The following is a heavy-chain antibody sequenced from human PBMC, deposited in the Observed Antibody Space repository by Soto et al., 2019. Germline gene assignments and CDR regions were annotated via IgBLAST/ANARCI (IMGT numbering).Heavy chain of an antibody. V-gene: IGHV1-69*01. CDR1: GGTLSNYV. D-gene: IGHD1-26*01. CDR3: AREGFSGSYFPN. Sequence: QVQLVQSGAEVKRPGSSVTVSCKASGGTLSNYVIKWMRQAPGQGLEWVGGIIPLSGTAKYAQKFQGRVTITADEFTNTAYMESRRLRREDTAVYYCAREGFSGSYFPNWGQGILVNVSS. J-gene: IGHJ4*02. CDR2: IIPLSGTA.